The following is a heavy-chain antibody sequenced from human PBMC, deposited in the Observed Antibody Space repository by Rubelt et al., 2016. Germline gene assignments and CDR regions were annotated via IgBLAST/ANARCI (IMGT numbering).Heavy chain of an antibody. V-gene: IGHV5-51*01. D-gene: IGHD6-19*01. CDR2: IYPGVSDT. J-gene: IGHJ4*02. CDR3: AKRRGSGRFYYFDY. Sequence: MGIIYPGVSDTRYSPSFQGQVTISADKSISTAYLQWSSLKASDTAIYYCAKRRGSGRFYYFDYWGQGTLVTVSS.